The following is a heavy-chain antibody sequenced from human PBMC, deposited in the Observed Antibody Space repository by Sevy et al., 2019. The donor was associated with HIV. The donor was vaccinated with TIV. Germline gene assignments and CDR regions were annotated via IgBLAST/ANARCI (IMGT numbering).Heavy chain of an antibody. J-gene: IGHJ4*02. D-gene: IGHD3-10*01. CDR1: GESVNNAAYY. V-gene: IGHV4-30-4*01. CDR3: AKSRVWFEELS. CDR2: IYYSGNT. Sequence: SETLSLTCTVSGESVNNAAYYWNWIRQSPGKGLEWVGYIYYSGNTYYSPSLNDRLDMSIDTSKNEFSLLMHSVTAADTAVYYCAKSRVWFEELSWGQGILVTVS.